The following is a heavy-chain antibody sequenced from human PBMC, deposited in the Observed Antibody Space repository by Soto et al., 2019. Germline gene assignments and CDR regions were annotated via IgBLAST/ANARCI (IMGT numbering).Heavy chain of an antibody. D-gene: IGHD2-2*01. CDR2: ISGSDGST. Sequence: EVQLLESGGGLVQPGGSLRLSCAASGFTFSSYAMSWVRQAPGKGLEWVSGISGSDGSTYYADSVKGRFTISRDNSKNTLYLQMNSLRAEDTAVYYCAKDSSYPAAEPDYWGQGTLVTVPS. J-gene: IGHJ4*02. CDR3: AKDSSYPAAEPDY. V-gene: IGHV3-23*01. CDR1: GFTFSSYA.